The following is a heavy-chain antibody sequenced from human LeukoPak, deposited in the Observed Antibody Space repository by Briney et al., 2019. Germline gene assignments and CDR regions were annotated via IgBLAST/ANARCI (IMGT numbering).Heavy chain of an antibody. D-gene: IGHD3-22*01. V-gene: IGHV3-53*01. J-gene: IGHJ4*02. CDR2: IYSGGST. CDR1: GFTVSSNY. CDR3: ARDTYYYDSSGYY. Sequence: PGGSLRLSCAASGFTVSSNYMSWVRQAPGKGLEWVSVIYSGGSTYYADSVKGRFTISRDNSKNTLYLQMNSLRAEDTAVYYCARDTYYYDSSGYYWGQGTLVTVSS.